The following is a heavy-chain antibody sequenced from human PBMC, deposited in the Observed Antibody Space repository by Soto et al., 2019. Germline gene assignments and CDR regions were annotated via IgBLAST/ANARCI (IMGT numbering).Heavy chain of an antibody. CDR1: GYTFTSYY. CDR3: ARDGRLLWFGELSQPDYYYYGMDV. CDR2: INPSGGST. D-gene: IGHD3-10*01. Sequence: QVPLVQSGAEVKKPGASVKVSCKASGYTFTSYYMHWVRQAPGQGLEWMGIINPSGGSTSYAQKFQGRVTMTRDTSTSTVYMELSSLRSEDTAVYYCARDGRLLWFGELSQPDYYYYGMDVWGQGTTVTVSS. J-gene: IGHJ6*02. V-gene: IGHV1-46*01.